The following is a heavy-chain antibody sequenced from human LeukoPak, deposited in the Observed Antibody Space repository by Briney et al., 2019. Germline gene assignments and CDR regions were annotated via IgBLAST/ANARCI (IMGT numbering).Heavy chain of an antibody. Sequence: GRSLRLSCAASGFTFSSYGMHWVRQAPGKGLEWVALIWYDGSNNNYIDSVKGRFTISRDNSKNTLYLQMNTLRTEDTAVYYCARFSGADSVGYSDCWGQGTLVTVSS. CDR3: ARFSGADSVGYSDC. D-gene: IGHD4-23*01. CDR2: IWYDGSNN. J-gene: IGHJ4*02. CDR1: GFTFSSYG. V-gene: IGHV3-33*01.